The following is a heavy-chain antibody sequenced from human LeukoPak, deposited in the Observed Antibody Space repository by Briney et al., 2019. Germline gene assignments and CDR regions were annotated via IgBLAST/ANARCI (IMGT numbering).Heavy chain of an antibody. CDR2: ISYDGNRK. D-gene: IGHD6-13*01. Sequence: PGGSLRLSCAASGFTFDTYGMDWVRQAPGKGLEWVAGISYDGNRKYYPDFLKGRVTISRDNSNNILYLEMNSLRIEDTAVYYCAKGEYSSSWRDFDSWGQGALVTVSS. J-gene: IGHJ4*02. CDR3: AKGEYSSSWRDFDS. V-gene: IGHV3-30*18. CDR1: GFTFDTYG.